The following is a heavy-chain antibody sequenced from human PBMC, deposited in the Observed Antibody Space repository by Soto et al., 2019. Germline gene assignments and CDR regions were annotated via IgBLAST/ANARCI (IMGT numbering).Heavy chain of an antibody. Sequence: QVQLVESGRGVVQPGRSLRLSCAASGFIFSSYGMHWVRQAPGKGLEWVAVISYEGSHTYYADSVKGRFTITRDNSKNTLYLQMNSLRPEDTAVYYCAKEVHCGGGSCSWSEGFDYWGQGTLLIVSS. D-gene: IGHD2-15*01. CDR3: AKEVHCGGGSCSWSEGFDY. CDR1: GFIFSSYG. J-gene: IGHJ4*02. V-gene: IGHV3-30*18. CDR2: ISYEGSHT.